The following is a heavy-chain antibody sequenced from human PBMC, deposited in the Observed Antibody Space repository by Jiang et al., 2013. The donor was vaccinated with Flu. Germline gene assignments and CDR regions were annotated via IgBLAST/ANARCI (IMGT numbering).Heavy chain of an antibody. CDR2: IIPMHGTP. J-gene: IGHJ6*02. Sequence: SGAEVKKPGSSVKVSCKSPGDIFTSNAINWVRQAPGQGLEWMGGIIPMHGTPKYAQAFQGRVTITADESTRTVYMELSSLRSEDTAVYYCARARGPFTYYEPMDVWGQGTTVTVSS. CDR1: GDIFTSNA. D-gene: IGHD1-26*01. CDR3: ARARGPFTYYEPMDV. V-gene: IGHV1-69*01.